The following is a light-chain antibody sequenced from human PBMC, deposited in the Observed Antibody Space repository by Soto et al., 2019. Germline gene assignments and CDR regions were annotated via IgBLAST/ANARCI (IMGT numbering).Light chain of an antibody. V-gene: IGKV1-39*01. Sequence: DIQMTQSPSSLSASIGDTVTITCRASQSIASFLNWLQLKPGKAPKLLISDTSTLQSGVPSRFSGGGSGTEFTLTIRSLQPEDSALYFCLQDYSPLLAFGAGTRVELK. CDR2: DTS. CDR1: QSIASF. J-gene: IGKJ4*01. CDR3: LQDYSPLLA.